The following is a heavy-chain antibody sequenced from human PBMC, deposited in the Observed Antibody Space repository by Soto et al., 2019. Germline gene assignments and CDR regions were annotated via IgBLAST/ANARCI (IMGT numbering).Heavy chain of an antibody. CDR3: ARVDMGSIIFDY. CDR2: IDYSRST. J-gene: IGHJ4*02. V-gene: IGHV4-30-4*01. D-gene: IGHD2-2*03. Sequence: QVQLQESGPGLVKPSQTLSLTCTVSGGSISSGDYYWSWIRQPPGNGLEWMGFIDYSRSTDYNPSLKSRVTVSVNTSKNQFDLKLSSVTAADAAAYYCARVDMGSIIFDYWCQGTLVTVS. CDR1: GGSISSGDYY.